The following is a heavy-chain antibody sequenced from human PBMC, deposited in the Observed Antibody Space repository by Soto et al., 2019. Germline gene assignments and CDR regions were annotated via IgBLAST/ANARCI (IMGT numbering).Heavy chain of an antibody. CDR3: ARGEVGATGYFQH. J-gene: IGHJ1*01. Sequence: EVQLVESGGGLVKPGGYRRLSCAASGFTFSSYSMNWVRQAPGKGLEWVSSISRSSSYIYYADSVKGRFTISRDNAKNSLYLQMNSLRAEDTAVYYCARGEVGATGYFQHWGQGTLVTVSS. CDR1: GFTFSSYS. V-gene: IGHV3-21*01. D-gene: IGHD1-26*01. CDR2: ISRSSSYI.